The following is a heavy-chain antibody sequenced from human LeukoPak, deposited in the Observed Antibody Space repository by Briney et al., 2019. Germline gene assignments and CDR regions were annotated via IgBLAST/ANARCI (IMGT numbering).Heavy chain of an antibody. CDR3: ARAGYCSGSTCYSWFFDL. Sequence: SETLSLTCTVSGGSVNNGNHYWTWIRQPPGKGLEWIGYIYYSGSTYYNPSLKSRLTISIDTSKNQFSLKLTSVTAADTAVYYCARAGYCSGSTCYSWFFDLWGRGALVTVSS. CDR1: GGSVNNGNHY. V-gene: IGHV4-30-4*01. CDR2: IYYSGST. D-gene: IGHD2-15*01. J-gene: IGHJ2*01.